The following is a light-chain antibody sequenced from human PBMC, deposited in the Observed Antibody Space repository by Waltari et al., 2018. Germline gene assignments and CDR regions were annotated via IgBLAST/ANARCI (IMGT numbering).Light chain of an antibody. CDR2: SNN. V-gene: IGLV1-44*01. CDR3: AAWDDSLNGPV. J-gene: IGLJ3*02. Sequence: QSVLTQPPSASGTPGQRVTISCSGSSSNIGSNTVSWYQQLPGTAPKLLIYSNNQRPSGVPDRFSGSKSGTSASLVISGLQSEDDTDYYCAAWDDSLNGPVFGGGTKLTVL. CDR1: SSNIGSNT.